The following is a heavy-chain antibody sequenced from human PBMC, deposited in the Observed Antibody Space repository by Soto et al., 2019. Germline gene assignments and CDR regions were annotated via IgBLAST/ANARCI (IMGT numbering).Heavy chain of an antibody. CDR1: GFTFSSYS. D-gene: IGHD3-22*01. CDR3: ARAKGRYYYDSSGSDDFDI. CDR2: ISSSSSYI. Sequence: GGSLRLSCAASGFTFSSYSMNWVRQAPGKGLEWVSSISSSSSYIYYADSVKGRFTISRDNAKNSLYLQMNSLRAEDTAVYYCARAKGRYYYDSSGSDDFDIWGQGTMVTVSS. J-gene: IGHJ3*02. V-gene: IGHV3-21*01.